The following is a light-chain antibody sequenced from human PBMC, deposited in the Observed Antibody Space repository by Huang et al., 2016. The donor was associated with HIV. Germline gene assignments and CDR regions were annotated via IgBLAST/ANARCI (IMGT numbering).Light chain of an antibody. CDR2: DAS. V-gene: IGKV3-11*01. CDR3: QQRSNWPRGT. J-gene: IGKJ3*01. Sequence: EIVLTQSPDTLSLSPGERATLSCRASQSVGTSLAWYQQKPGQAPRLLIYDASNRATGIPARFSGGGSGTDFTLPISSLEPEDFAVYYCQQRSNWPRGTFGPGTKVDIK. CDR1: QSVGTS.